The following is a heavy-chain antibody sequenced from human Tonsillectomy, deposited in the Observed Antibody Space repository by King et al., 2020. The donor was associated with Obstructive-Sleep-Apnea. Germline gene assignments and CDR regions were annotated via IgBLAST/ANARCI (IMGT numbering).Heavy chain of an antibody. D-gene: IGHD3-10*01. V-gene: IGHV1-2*02. Sequence: HVQLVESGAEVKKPGASVKVSCKASGYTFTGYYMHWVRQAPGQGLEWMGWINPNSGGTNYAQKFQGRVTMTRDTSISTAYMELSRLRSDDTAVYYCASWGSGSYSHLMNTPFDYWGQGTLVTVSS. J-gene: IGHJ4*02. CDR2: INPNSGGT. CDR1: GYTFTGYY. CDR3: ASWGSGSYSHLMNTPFDY.